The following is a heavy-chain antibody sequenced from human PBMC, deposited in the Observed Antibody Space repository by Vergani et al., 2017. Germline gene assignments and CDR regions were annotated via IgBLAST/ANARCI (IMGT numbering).Heavy chain of an antibody. V-gene: IGHV4-39*01. CDR1: GGSISSSSYY. CDR3: ARHLVRQLAHRDDAFDI. CDR2: IYYSGST. J-gene: IGHJ3*02. Sequence: QLQLQESGPGLVKPSETLSLTCTVSGGSISSSSYYWGWIRQPPGKGLEWIGSIYYSGSTYYNPSLKSRVTISVDTSKNQFSLKLSSVTAADTAVYYCARHLVRQLAHRDDAFDIWGQGTMVTVSS. D-gene: IGHD6-6*01.